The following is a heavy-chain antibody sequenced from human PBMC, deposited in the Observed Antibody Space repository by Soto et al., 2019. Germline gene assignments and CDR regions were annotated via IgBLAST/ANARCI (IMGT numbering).Heavy chain of an antibody. CDR3: ARVLYYGSGRYSPYGMDV. Sequence: QVQLVQSGAEVKKPGSSVKVSCKTSGVSFNNNGIGWVRQAPGHGLEWMGGVSPPFRTSNYARKFQGRISITADASTGTVNMELSRLTSEDTAQYYCARVLYYGSGRYSPYGMDVWGQGTTVTVSS. CDR1: GVSFNNNG. D-gene: IGHD3-10*01. J-gene: IGHJ6*02. V-gene: IGHV1-69*01. CDR2: VSPPFRTS.